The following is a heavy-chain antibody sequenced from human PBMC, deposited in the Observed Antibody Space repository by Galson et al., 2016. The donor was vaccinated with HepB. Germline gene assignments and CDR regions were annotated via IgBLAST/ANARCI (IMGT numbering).Heavy chain of an antibody. CDR2: IYHSGGA. Sequence: SETLSLTCSVSGGSISSTNWWTWVRQPPGKGLEWIGEIYHSGGANYNPSLESRVTLSVDKSRNLFSLKLMSVTAADTAVYYCASRVTIDVSGRPIDNWVQGSRVTVSS. D-gene: IGHD4-11*01. CDR3: ASRVTIDVSGRPIDN. V-gene: IGHV4-4*02. CDR1: GGSISSTNW. J-gene: IGHJ4*02.